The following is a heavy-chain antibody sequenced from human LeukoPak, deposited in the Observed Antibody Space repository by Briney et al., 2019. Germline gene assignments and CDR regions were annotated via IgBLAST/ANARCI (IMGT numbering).Heavy chain of an antibody. CDR3: ARDGLAAITFDY. D-gene: IGHD5-24*01. J-gene: IGHJ4*02. V-gene: IGHV3-74*01. CDR1: GFTFSSYW. CDR2: INSDGSST. Sequence: PGGSLRLSCVASGFTFSSYWMHWVRRAPGKGLVWVSHINSDGSSTTYADSVKGRFTISRDNAKNTLYLQMNSLRAEDTAVYYCARDGLAAITFDYWGQGILVTVSS.